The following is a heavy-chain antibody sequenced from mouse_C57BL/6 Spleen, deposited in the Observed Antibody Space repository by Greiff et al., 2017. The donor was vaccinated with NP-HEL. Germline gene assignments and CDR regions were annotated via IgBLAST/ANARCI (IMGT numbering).Heavy chain of an antibody. J-gene: IGHJ2*01. V-gene: IGHV1-80*01. CDR2: IYPGDGDT. D-gene: IGHD2-4*01. Sequence: VQLQQSGAELVKPGASVKISCKASGYAFSSYWMNWVKQRPGKGLEWIGQIYPGDGDTNYNGKFKGKATLTADKSSSTAYMQLSSLTSEDSAVYFCARDGYDYFFDYWGQGTTLTVSS. CDR1: GYAFSSYW. CDR3: ARDGYDYFFDY.